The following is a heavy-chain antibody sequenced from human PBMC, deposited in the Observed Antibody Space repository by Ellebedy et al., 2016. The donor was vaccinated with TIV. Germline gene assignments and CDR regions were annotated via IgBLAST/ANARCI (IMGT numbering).Heavy chain of an antibody. CDR1: GFTFSSYA. J-gene: IGHJ2*01. CDR2: ISGSGGST. V-gene: IGHV3-23*01. D-gene: IGHD7-27*01. CDR3: AKMGTGVSYWYFDL. Sequence: GESLKISXAASGFTFSSYAMSWVRQAPGKGLEWVSAISGSGGSTYYADSVKGRFTISRDNSKNTLYLQMNSLRAEDTAVYYCAKMGTGVSYWYFDLWGRGTLVTVSS.